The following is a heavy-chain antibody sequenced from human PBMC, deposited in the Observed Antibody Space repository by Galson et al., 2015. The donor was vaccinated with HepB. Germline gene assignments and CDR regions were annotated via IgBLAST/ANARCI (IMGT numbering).Heavy chain of an antibody. CDR1: GFIFSRCS. J-gene: IGHJ4*02. CDR2: ISSSSSTV. V-gene: IGHV3-48*02. CDR3: ARDYYDSSDYPNSFDY. Sequence: SLRLSCAASGFIFSRCSMNWVRQAPGKGLEWISYISSSSSTVYYADSVRGRFTISRDNAKNSLYLQMNSLRDEDTAVYYCARDYYDSSDYPNSFDYWGQGTLVTVSS. D-gene: IGHD3-22*01.